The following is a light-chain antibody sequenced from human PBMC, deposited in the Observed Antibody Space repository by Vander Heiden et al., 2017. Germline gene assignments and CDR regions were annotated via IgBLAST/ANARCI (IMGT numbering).Light chain of an antibody. J-gene: IGLJ3*02. CDR3: QSYDSSLSGSV. V-gene: IGLV1-40*01. CDR2: GNT. CDR1: TSNIGAGHE. Sequence: QSVLTQPPSVSGAPGQMVTISCPGTTSNIGAGHEVHWYQQIPGTAPKLLIYGNTNRPAGVPERFSGSKSGTSASLAITGLQAGDEADYYCQSYDSSLSGSVFGGGTKLTVL.